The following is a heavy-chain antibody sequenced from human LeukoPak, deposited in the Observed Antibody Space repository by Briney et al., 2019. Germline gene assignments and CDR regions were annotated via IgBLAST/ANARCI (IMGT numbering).Heavy chain of an antibody. Sequence: ASVKVSCKASGYSFTVYYMHWVRQAPGQGLEWMAWINPNSGGTNYAQKFQGRVTMTRDTSISTAYMELSRLRSDDTAVYYCAREKQVSATGYSSSWSRTGFDPWGQGTLVTVSS. CDR2: INPNSGGT. CDR3: AREKQVSATGYSSSWSRTGFDP. CDR1: GYSFTVYY. D-gene: IGHD6-13*01. V-gene: IGHV1-2*02. J-gene: IGHJ5*02.